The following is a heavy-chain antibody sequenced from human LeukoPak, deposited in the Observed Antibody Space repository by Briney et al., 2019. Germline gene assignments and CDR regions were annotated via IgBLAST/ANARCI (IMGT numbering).Heavy chain of an antibody. V-gene: IGHV3-48*04. Sequence: GGSLRLSCAASGFSFSSNSMNWVRQAPGEGLEWVSYISSSSATIHYADSVKGRFTISRDNAKNTLYLQMNSLRAEDTAVYYCARRDGLVGATDAFDIWGQGTMVTVSS. CDR3: ARRDGLVGATDAFDI. J-gene: IGHJ3*02. D-gene: IGHD1-26*01. CDR2: ISSSSATI. CDR1: GFSFSSNS.